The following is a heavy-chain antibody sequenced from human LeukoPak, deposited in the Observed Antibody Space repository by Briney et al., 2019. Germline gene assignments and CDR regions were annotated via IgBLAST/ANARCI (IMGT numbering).Heavy chain of an antibody. CDR2: IYWNDDK. D-gene: IGHD3-3*01. CDR3: AHRQIIKPFDS. Sequence: SGPTLVNPTQTVTLTCTFSGFSLSTSEVGVGWIRQPPGKALEWLALIYWNDDKRYSPSLKSRLTITKDTSKNQVVLTMTNMDPVDTATYYCAHRQIIKPFDSWGQGTLVTVSS. CDR1: GFSLSTSEVG. V-gene: IGHV2-5*01. J-gene: IGHJ5*01.